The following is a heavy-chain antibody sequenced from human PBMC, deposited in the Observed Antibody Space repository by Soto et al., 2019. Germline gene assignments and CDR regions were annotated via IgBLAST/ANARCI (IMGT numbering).Heavy chain of an antibody. CDR1: GASISSYY. CDR3: ARLGYCSGGSCYSAYYYYGMDV. V-gene: IGHV4-59*01. D-gene: IGHD2-15*01. CDR2: IYYSGST. Sequence: SETLSLTCTVSGASISSYYWSWIRQPPGKGLEWIGYIYYSGSTNYNPSLKSRVTISVDTSKNQFSLKLSSVTAADTAVYYCARLGYCSGGSCYSAYYYYGMDVWGQGTTVTVSS. J-gene: IGHJ6*02.